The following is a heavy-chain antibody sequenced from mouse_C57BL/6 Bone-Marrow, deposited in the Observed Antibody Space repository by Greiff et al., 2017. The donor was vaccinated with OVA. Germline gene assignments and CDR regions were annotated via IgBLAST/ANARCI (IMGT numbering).Heavy chain of an antibody. CDR2: INPNNGGT. J-gene: IGHJ3*01. V-gene: IGHV1-26*01. CDR3: ARERGSFAY. Sequence: EVQLQQSGPELVKPGASVKISCKASGYTFTDYYMNWVKQSHGKSLEWIGDINPNNGGTSYNQKFKGKATLTVDKSSSTAYMELRSLTSEDSAVYYCARERGSFAYWGQGTLVTVSA. CDR1: GYTFTDYY.